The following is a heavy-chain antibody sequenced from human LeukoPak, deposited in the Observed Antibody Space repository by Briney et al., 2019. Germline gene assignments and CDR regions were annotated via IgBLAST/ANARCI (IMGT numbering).Heavy chain of an antibody. CDR3: ARGYRTYYYYYMDV. Sequence: ASVKVSCKASGYTFTSYGISWVRQAPGQGREWMGWISAYNGSTNYAQKLQGRVTMTTDTSTSTAYMELRSLRSDDTAVYYCARGYRTYYYYYMDVWGKGTTVTVSS. V-gene: IGHV1-18*01. D-gene: IGHD1-26*01. J-gene: IGHJ6*03. CDR1: GYTFTSYG. CDR2: ISAYNGST.